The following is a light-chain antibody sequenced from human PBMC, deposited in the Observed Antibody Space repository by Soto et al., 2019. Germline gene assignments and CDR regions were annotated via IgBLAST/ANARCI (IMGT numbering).Light chain of an antibody. V-gene: IGLV2-14*01. CDR2: DVS. CDR1: SSYVGGYNY. CDR3: SSYTSSSTLD. J-gene: IGLJ1*01. Sequence: QSALTQPASVSGSPGQSITISCTGTSSYVGGYNYVSWYQQHPGKAPKLMIYDVSNRPSGVSNRFSGSKSGNTASLTISGLQAEDEADYYCSSYTSSSTLDFGTVTRSPS.